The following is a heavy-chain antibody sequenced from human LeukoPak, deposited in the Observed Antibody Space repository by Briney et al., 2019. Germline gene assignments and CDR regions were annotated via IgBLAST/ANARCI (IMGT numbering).Heavy chain of an antibody. V-gene: IGHV1-8*01. CDR1: GNTFTSYD. J-gene: IGHJ6*02. Sequence: ASVKVSCKASGNTFTSYDINWVRQATGQGLEWMGWMNPNSGNTGYAQKFQGRVTMTRNTSISTAYMELSSLRSEDTAVYYCARVSDYDFWSGYYVSLRYYYYGMDVWGQGTTVTVSS. D-gene: IGHD3-3*01. CDR3: ARVSDYDFWSGYYVSLRYYYYGMDV. CDR2: MNPNSGNT.